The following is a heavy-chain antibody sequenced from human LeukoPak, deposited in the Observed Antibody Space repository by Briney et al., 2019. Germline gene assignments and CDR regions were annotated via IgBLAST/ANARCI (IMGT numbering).Heavy chain of an antibody. Sequence: SGPTLVNPTQTLTLTCTFSGFSLTTGRVGVGWIRQPPGKALEWLALIYWNDDKRYSPSLKSRLTITKDTSKNQVVLTMTNMDPVDTATYYCAHRVAYYYDSSGYWYYFDYWGQGTLVTVSS. CDR3: AHRVAYYYDSSGYWYYFDY. V-gene: IGHV2-5*01. D-gene: IGHD3-22*01. CDR2: IYWNDDK. J-gene: IGHJ4*02. CDR1: GFSLTTGRVG.